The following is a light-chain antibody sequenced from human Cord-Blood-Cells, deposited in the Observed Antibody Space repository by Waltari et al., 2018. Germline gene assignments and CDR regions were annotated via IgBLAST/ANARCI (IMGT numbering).Light chain of an antibody. J-gene: IGLJ3*02. CDR2: EGS. Sequence: QSALTQPASVSGSPGQSITISCTGTSSDVGSYNLVSWYQQHPGKAPKLMIYEGSKRPSGGSNHFSGSKSGNTASLTISGLQAEDEADYYCCSYAGSSTWVFGGGTKLTVL. CDR1: SSDVGSYNL. V-gene: IGLV2-23*01. CDR3: CSYAGSSTWV.